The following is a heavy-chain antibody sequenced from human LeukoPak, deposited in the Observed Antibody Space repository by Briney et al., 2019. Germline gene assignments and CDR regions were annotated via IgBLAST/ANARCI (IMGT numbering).Heavy chain of an antibody. CDR1: GFTFSSYG. CDR3: ASSSGSYSGDAFDI. D-gene: IGHD1-26*01. J-gene: IGHJ3*02. CDR2: IRYDGSNK. V-gene: IGHV3-30*02. Sequence: PGGSLRLSCAASGFTFSSYGLHWVRQAPGKGLEWVAFIRYDGSNKYYADSVKGRFTISRDNSKNTLYLHVNSLRPEDTAVYYCASSSGSYSGDAFDIWGQGTMVTVSS.